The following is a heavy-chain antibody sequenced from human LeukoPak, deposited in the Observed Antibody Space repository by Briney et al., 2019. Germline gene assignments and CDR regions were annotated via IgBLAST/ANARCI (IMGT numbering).Heavy chain of an antibody. V-gene: IGHV4-59*08. CDR1: GGSISSYY. D-gene: IGHD3-10*01. CDR2: IYYSGST. Sequence: SETLSLTCTVSGGSISSYYWSWIRQPPGKGLEWIGYIYYSGSTNYNPSLKSRVTISVDTSKNQFSLKLSSVTAADTAVYYCASGYYYGSGSYYNVFDYWGQGTLVTVS. J-gene: IGHJ4*02. CDR3: ASGYYYGSGSYYNVFDY.